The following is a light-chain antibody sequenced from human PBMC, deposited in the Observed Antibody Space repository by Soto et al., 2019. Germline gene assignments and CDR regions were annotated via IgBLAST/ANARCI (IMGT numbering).Light chain of an antibody. J-gene: IGLJ1*01. Sequence: QSVLTQPPSVSAAPGQKVTISCSGSNSNIGNNYVSWYQQLPGTAPKLLIYDNNKRPSGIPDRFSGSKSGTSATLGITGLQTGDEADYYCGTWDSRLSAGSYAFVTGNKVTVL. CDR1: NSNIGNNY. CDR2: DNN. V-gene: IGLV1-51*01. CDR3: GTWDSRLSAGSYA.